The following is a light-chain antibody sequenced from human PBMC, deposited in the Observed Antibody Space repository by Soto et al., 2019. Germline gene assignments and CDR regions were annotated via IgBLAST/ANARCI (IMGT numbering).Light chain of an antibody. V-gene: IGKV1-5*03. CDR3: QDVDTTWT. J-gene: IGKJ1*01. Sequence: DIQMTQSPSTLSASVGDRVTITCRASQSIRTWLAWYQQKPGKAPKLLIYEASFLEGGVPSRFRGSGSGTEFTLTIISVQPDDFATYYCQDVDTTWTFGQGTKVEIK. CDR1: QSIRTW. CDR2: EAS.